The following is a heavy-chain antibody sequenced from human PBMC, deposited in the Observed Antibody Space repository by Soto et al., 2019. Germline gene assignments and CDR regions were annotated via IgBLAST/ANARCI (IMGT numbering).Heavy chain of an antibody. CDR2: ISSSSSYI. V-gene: IGHV3-21*01. CDR3: AGDLDDRGVTGYYYYGMDV. CDR1: GFTFRNYS. Sequence: PGESLRLSCAASGFTFRNYSMSWVRQPPGKGLEWVSSISSSSSYIYYADPVKGRFTISRDNAKNSLYLQMNSLRAEDTALYYCAGDLDDRGVTGYYYYGMDVWGQGTTVTVS. D-gene: IGHD3-10*02. J-gene: IGHJ6*02.